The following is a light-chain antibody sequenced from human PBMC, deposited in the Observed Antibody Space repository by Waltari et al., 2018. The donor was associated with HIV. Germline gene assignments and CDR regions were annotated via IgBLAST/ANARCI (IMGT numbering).Light chain of an antibody. J-gene: IGLJ1*01. Sequence: QSALTQPASVSGSPGPSITISCTAPSSDVGGYNYVSWYQQHPVKAPKLMIYDVRNRPSGVSNRFSGSKSGNTASLTISGLQAEDEADYYCSSYTSSSTLVFGTGTKVTVL. V-gene: IGLV2-14*01. CDR3: SSYTSSSTLV. CDR2: DVR. CDR1: SSDVGGYNY.